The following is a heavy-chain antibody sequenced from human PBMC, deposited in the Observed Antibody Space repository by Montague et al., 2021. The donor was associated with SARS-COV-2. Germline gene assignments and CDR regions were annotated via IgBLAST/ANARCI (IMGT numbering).Heavy chain of an antibody. CDR1: GGFFSGYY. CDR3: ARSTVTNSPFGFSNKLRSRYNGMDV. CDR2: INHSGST. J-gene: IGHJ6*02. D-gene: IGHD4-17*01. V-gene: IGHV4-34*01. Sequence: SETLSLTCAVYGGFFSGYYLNWIRQPPGKGLEWIGEINHSGSTNYNPSXXSRVTIAVDTSKNQVSLKLTSVTAADTAVFYCARSTVTNSPFGFSNKLRSRYNGMDVWGQGTTVTASS.